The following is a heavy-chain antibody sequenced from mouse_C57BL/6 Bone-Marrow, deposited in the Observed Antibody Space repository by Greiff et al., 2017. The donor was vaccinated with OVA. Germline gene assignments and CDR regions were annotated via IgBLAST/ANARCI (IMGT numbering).Heavy chain of an antibody. CDR1: GFTFSDYY. D-gene: IGHD4-1*01. Sequence: EVKVVESGGGLVQPGGSLKLSCAASGFTFSDYYMYWVRQTPEKRLEWVAYISNGGGSTYYPDTVKGRFTISRDNAKNTLYLQMSRLKSEDTAMYYCARHGAGTFFDYWGQGTTLTVSS. J-gene: IGHJ2*01. CDR2: ISNGGGST. CDR3: ARHGAGTFFDY. V-gene: IGHV5-12*01.